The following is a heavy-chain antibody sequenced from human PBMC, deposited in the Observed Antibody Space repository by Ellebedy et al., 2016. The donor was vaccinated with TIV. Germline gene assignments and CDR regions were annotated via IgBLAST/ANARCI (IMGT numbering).Heavy chain of an antibody. D-gene: IGHD3-10*01. Sequence: SLKISXAASGFTFDDYAMHWVRQAPGTGLEWVSGISWNSGSIGYADSVKGRFTISRDNAKNSLYLQMNSLRAEDTALYYCAKAQYYYGSGSYYLGEAYYYYGMDVWGQGTTVTVSS. V-gene: IGHV3-9*01. CDR2: ISWNSGSI. J-gene: IGHJ6*02. CDR3: AKAQYYYGSGSYYLGEAYYYYGMDV. CDR1: GFTFDDYA.